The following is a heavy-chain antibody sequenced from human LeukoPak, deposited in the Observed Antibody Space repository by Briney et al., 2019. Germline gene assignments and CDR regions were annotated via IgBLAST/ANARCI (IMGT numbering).Heavy chain of an antibody. Sequence: TGGYLRLSCAASGFTFQDYAMHWVRQAPGKGLECVALISGDGDTTSYTDSVKGRFTVYRDNSKNSLYLRMDSLTTEDTGLYYCTKVADSGSYYRAFELWGQGTMVTVYS. CDR2: ISGDGDTT. J-gene: IGHJ3*01. CDR1: GFTFQDYA. D-gene: IGHD3-10*01. CDR3: TKVADSGSYYRAFEL. V-gene: IGHV3-43*02.